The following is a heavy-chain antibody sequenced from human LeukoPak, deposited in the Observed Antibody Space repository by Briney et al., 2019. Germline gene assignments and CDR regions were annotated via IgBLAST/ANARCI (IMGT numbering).Heavy chain of an antibody. J-gene: IGHJ4*02. V-gene: IGHV3-48*04. CDR2: ISSGSSTI. CDR3: ATWRGSGSYHDY. D-gene: IGHD1-26*01. Sequence: SGGSLRLSCAASGFTFSSYSMNWVRQAPGKGLEWVSYISSGSSTIYYADSVKGRFTISRDNAKNSLYLQMNSLRAEDTAVYYCATWRGSGSYHDYWGQGTLVTVSS. CDR1: GFTFSSYS.